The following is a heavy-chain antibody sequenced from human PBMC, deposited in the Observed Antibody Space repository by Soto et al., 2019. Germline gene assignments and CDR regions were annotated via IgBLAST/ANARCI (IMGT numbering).Heavy chain of an antibody. V-gene: IGHV4-31*03. CDR1: GGSISSGGYY. CDR3: ARDSYYDSSGSSSSAFDI. CDR2: IYYSGST. J-gene: IGHJ3*02. D-gene: IGHD3-22*01. Sequence: PSETLSLTCTVSGGSISSGGYYWSWIRQHPGKGLEWIGYIYYSGSTYYNPSLKSRVTISVDTSKNQFSLKLSSVTAADTAVYYCARDSYYDSSGSSSSAFDIWGQGTMVTVSS.